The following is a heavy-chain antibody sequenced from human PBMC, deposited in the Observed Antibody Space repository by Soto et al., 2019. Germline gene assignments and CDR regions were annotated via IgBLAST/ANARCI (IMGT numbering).Heavy chain of an antibody. J-gene: IGHJ3*02. CDR3: ARTGYSSGWYKAPFDI. CDR1: GGSFSGYY. D-gene: IGHD6-19*01. Sequence: SETLSLTCAVYGGSFSGYYWSWIRQPPGKGLEWIGEINHSGSTNYNPSLKSRITISVDTSKNQFSLKLSSVTAADTAVYYCARTGYSSGWYKAPFDIWGQGTMLTVSS. CDR2: INHSGST. V-gene: IGHV4-34*01.